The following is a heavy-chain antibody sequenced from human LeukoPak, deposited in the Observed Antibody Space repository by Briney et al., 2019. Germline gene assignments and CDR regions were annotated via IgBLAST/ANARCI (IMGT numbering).Heavy chain of an antibody. Sequence: SETLSLTCAVYSESFRGYYWSWIRQPPGRGLEWIGEINHSGSTNYNPSIKSRVTISIDTSKNQFSLKLSSVTAADTAVYYCARGGLLWFGERRTFDIWGQGTMVTVSS. D-gene: IGHD3-10*01. V-gene: IGHV4-34*01. CDR1: SESFRGYY. CDR2: INHSGST. J-gene: IGHJ3*02. CDR3: ARGGLLWFGERRTFDI.